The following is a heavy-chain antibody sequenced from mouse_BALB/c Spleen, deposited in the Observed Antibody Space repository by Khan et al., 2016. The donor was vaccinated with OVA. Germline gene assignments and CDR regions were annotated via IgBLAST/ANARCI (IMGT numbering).Heavy chain of an antibody. Sequence: VQLQQSGAELAKPGASVKMSCKASGYTFINYWILWIKQRPGQGLEWIGYITPRTGYTEYNQTFKDKATLTADISSSTAYMQLSSLTSEDSAVYYCARRGLRWDFDYWGQGTTRTVSS. CDR2: ITPRTGYT. CDR3: ARRGLRWDFDY. V-gene: IGHV1-7*01. J-gene: IGHJ2*01. CDR1: GYTFINYW. D-gene: IGHD1-1*02.